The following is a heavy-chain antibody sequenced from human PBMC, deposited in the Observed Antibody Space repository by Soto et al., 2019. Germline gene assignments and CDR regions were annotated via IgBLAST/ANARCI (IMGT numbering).Heavy chain of an antibody. J-gene: IGHJ5*02. V-gene: IGHV2-5*02. D-gene: IGHD3-16*02. CDR3: AHRRPIGYDYVWGSYRNNWFDP. CDR2: IYWDDDK. Sequence: KSGPTLVNPTQTLTLTCTFSGFSLSTSGVGVGWIRQPPGKALEWLALIYWDDDKRYSPSLKSRLTITKDTSKNQVVLTMTNMDPVDTATYYCAHRRPIGYDYVWGSYRNNWFDPWGQGTLVTVSS. CDR1: GFSLSTSGVG.